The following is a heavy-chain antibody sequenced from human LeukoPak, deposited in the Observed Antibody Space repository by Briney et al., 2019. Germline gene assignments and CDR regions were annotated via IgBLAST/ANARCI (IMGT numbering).Heavy chain of an antibody. CDR2: IIPIFGIA. D-gene: IGHD5-18*01. J-gene: IGHJ3*02. CDR3: AEGTAMVYDAFDI. CDR1: GGTFSSYA. Sequence: RASVKVSCKASGGTFSSYAISWVRQAPGQRLEWMGRIIPIFGIANYAQKFQGRVTITADKSTSTAYMELSSLRSEDTAVYYCAEGTAMVYDAFDIWGQGTMVTVSS. V-gene: IGHV1-69*04.